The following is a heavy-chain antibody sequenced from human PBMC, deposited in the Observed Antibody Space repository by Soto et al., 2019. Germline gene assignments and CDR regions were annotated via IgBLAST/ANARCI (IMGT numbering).Heavy chain of an antibody. CDR3: VRTARQGAVAPHWSDR. Sequence: SETLSLTCTVSGGSISSGDYYWSWIRQPPGKGLEWIGYIYYSGSTYYNPSLKSRVTISVDTSKNQFSLKLTSVTAAETAVYYCVRTARQGAVAPHWSDRWVQGTQVTV. CDR1: GGSISSGDYY. J-gene: IGHJ5*02. D-gene: IGHD2-21*02. V-gene: IGHV4-30-4*01. CDR2: IYYSGST.